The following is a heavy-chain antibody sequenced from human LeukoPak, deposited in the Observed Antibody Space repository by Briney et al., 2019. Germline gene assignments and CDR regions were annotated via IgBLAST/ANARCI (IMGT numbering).Heavy chain of an antibody. J-gene: IGHJ4*02. CDR2: ITSSSSYI. CDR3: ARERQLERLAFGKEGSAFDY. D-gene: IGHD1-1*01. Sequence: GGSLRLSCAASGFTFSSYSMNWVRQAPGKGLEWVSSITSSSSYIYYADSVKGRFTISRDNAKNSLYLQMNRLRAEDTAVYYCARERQLERLAFGKEGSAFDYWGQGTLVTVSS. CDR1: GFTFSSYS. V-gene: IGHV3-21*01.